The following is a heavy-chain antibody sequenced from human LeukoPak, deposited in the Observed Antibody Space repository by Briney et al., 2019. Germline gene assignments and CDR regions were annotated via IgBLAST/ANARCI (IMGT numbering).Heavy chain of an antibody. Sequence: PGGSLRLSCAASGFTFGSYAMHRVRLAPGKGLEWVALMSFDGSNKHYADSVKGRFTISRDNSKNTLYLQMNSLRAEDTAVYYCARGVGEKLWFGEKTYFDYWGQGTLVTVSS. CDR2: MSFDGSNK. V-gene: IGHV3-30-3*01. J-gene: IGHJ4*02. CDR3: ARGVGEKLWFGEKTYFDY. CDR1: GFTFGSYA. D-gene: IGHD3-10*01.